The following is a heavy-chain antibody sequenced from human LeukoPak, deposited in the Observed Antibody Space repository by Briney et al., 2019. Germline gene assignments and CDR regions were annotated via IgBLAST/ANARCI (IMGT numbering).Heavy chain of an antibody. J-gene: IGHJ3*02. Sequence: PGGSLRLSCAASGFTVSSNYMSWVRQAPGKGLEWVSVIYSGGSTSYADSVKGRFTISRDNSKNTLYLQMNSLRAEDTAVFYCAKPRGEEWLVGLYDAFDIWGQGTMVTVSS. V-gene: IGHV3-53*01. CDR2: IYSGGST. D-gene: IGHD6-19*01. CDR3: AKPRGEEWLVGLYDAFDI. CDR1: GFTVSSNY.